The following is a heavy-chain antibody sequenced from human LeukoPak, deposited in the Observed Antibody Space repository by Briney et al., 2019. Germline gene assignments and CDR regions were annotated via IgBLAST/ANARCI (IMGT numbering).Heavy chain of an antibody. CDR2: ISSSGSTI. CDR3: ARGGGFGYSYGSGDGMDV. D-gene: IGHD5-18*01. J-gene: IGHJ6*02. V-gene: IGHV3-11*01. Sequence: GGSLRLSCAASGFTFSDYYMSWIRQAPGKGLEWVSYISSSGSTIYYADSVKGRFTISRDTAKNSLYLQMNSLRAEDTAVYYCARGGGFGYSYGSGDGMDVWGQGTTVTVSS. CDR1: GFTFSDYY.